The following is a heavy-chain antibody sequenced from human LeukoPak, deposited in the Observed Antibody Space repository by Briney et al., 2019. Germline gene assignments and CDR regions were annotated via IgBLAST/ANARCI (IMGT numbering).Heavy chain of an antibody. V-gene: IGHV4-59*08. CDR2: IYYSGST. CDR1: GGSISSYY. J-gene: IGHJ4*02. Sequence: KSSETLSLTCTVSGGSISSYYWSWIRQPPGKGLEWIGYIYYSGSTNYKPSLKSRATISIDTSKNQFSLNLRSVTAAETGIYYCARGPYWGQGTLVTVSS. CDR3: ARGPY.